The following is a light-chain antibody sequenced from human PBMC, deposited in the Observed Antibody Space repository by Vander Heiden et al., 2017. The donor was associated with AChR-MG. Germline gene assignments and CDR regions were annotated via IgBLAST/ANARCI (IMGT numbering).Light chain of an antibody. CDR2: GVS. Sequence: ELVMTQSPATLSVSPGERATLSCRASQSVGSNLAWYHQRPGQAPRLLIFGVSIRATGIPARFSGSGSGTEFTLTISGLQSEDFAVYYCQQYYDWYTFGQGTSLEIK. CDR1: QSVGSN. J-gene: IGKJ2*01. CDR3: QQYYDWYT. V-gene: IGKV3-15*01.